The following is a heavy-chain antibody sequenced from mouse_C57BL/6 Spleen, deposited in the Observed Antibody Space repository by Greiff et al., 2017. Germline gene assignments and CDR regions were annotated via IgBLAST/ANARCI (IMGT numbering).Heavy chain of an antibody. CDR3: ARPTAQGGFAY. V-gene: IGHV1-80*01. Sequence: VHLQQSGAELVKPGASVKISCKASGYAFSSYWMNWVKQRPGKGLEWIGQIYPGDGDTNYNGKFKGKDTLTADKSSSTAYMQLSSLTSEDSAVYFCARPTAQGGFAYWGQGTLVTVSA. CDR2: IYPGDGDT. J-gene: IGHJ3*01. D-gene: IGHD3-2*02. CDR1: GYAFSSYW.